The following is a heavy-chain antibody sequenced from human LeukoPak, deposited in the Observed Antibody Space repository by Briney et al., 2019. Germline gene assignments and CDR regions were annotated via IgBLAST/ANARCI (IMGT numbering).Heavy chain of an antibody. CDR1: GYTFTSYG. J-gene: IGHJ4*02. Sequence: ASVKVSCKASGYTFTSYGISWVRRAPGQGLEWMGWISAYNGNTNYAQKLQGRVTMTTDTSTSTAYMELRSLRSDDTAVYYCAREWELGNYFDYWGQGTLVTVSS. V-gene: IGHV1-18*01. D-gene: IGHD1-26*01. CDR2: ISAYNGNT. CDR3: AREWELGNYFDY.